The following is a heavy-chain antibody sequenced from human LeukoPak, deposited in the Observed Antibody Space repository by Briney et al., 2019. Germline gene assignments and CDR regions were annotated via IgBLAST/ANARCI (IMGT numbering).Heavy chain of an antibody. D-gene: IGHD6-13*01. J-gene: IGHJ3*02. V-gene: IGHV1-24*01. Sequence: ASVRVSCKVSGYTLTELSMHWVRQAPGKGLEWMAGFDPEDGETIYAQKFQGRVTMTEDTSTDTAYMELSSLRSEDTAVYYCATTISSHIAAASGVAFDIWGQGTMVTVSS. CDR3: ATTISSHIAAASGVAFDI. CDR1: GYTLTELS. CDR2: FDPEDGET.